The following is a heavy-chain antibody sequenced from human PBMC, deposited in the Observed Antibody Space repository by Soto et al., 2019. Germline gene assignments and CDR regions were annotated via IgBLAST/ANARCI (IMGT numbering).Heavy chain of an antibody. V-gene: IGHV4-39*01. CDR1: GASISVHSYY. CDR2: SYYSGTT. J-gene: IGHJ5*02. CDR3: TRRYNWNANYFDP. D-gene: IGHD1-20*01. Sequence: SETLSLTCTVSGASISVHSYYWTWLRQPPGKGLEWIGSSYYSGTTYFNPSLKSLATISVVTSKNQFSLRLTSVTAADTAIYYCTRRYNWNANYFDPWGPGALVTVSS.